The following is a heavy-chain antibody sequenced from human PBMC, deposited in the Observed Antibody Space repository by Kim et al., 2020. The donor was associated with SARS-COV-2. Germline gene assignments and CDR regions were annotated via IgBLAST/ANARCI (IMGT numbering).Heavy chain of an antibody. CDR3: AKSLEVYAVRGSAFDI. CDR1: GFTFDDYA. D-gene: IGHD2-8*01. Sequence: GGSLRLSCAASGFTFDDYAMHWVRQAPGKGLEWVSGISWNSGSIGYADSVKGRFTISRDNAKNSLYLQMNSLRAEDTALYYCAKSLEVYAVRGSAFDIWG. CDR2: ISWNSGSI. J-gene: IGHJ3*02. V-gene: IGHV3-9*01.